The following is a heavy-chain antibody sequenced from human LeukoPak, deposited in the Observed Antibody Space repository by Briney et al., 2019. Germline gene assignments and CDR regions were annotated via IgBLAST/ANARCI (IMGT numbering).Heavy chain of an antibody. D-gene: IGHD2-21*02. CDR1: GFTVSTNY. Sequence: GGSLRLSCAASGFTVSTNYMTWVRQAPGKGLVGVSVIYSGGSTFYADSVKGRITISRDNAKNSLFLQMNGLRAEDTAVYYCVLVATYYYYGMDVWGQGTTVTVSS. V-gene: IGHV3-66*01. CDR2: IYSGGST. CDR3: VLVATYYYYGMDV. J-gene: IGHJ6*02.